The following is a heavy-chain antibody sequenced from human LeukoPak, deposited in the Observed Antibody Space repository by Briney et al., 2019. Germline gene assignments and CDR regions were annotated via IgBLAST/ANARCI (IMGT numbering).Heavy chain of an antibody. D-gene: IGHD6-19*01. CDR3: ARVAVAGFDY. J-gene: IGHJ4*02. V-gene: IGHV4-4*07. CDR1: GVSISSYY. Sequence: PSETLSLTCTVSGVSISSYYWSWIRQPAGKGLEWIGHMYTSGSTDYNPSLKSRVTMSVDTSKNQFSLKLSSVTAADTAVYYCARVAVAGFDYWGQGTLVTVSS. CDR2: MYTSGST.